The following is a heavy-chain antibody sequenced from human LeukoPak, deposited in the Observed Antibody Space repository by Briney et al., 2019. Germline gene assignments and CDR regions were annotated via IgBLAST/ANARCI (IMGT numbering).Heavy chain of an antibody. D-gene: IGHD5-12*01. CDR3: ARESSGYDPYYYYGMDV. CDR2: IYYSGST. J-gene: IGHJ6*02. Sequence: SETLSLTCTVSGVSMSSGAFYWSWIRQHPGKGLEWIGNIYYSGSTYYNPSLKSRVTISVDTSKNQFSLKLSSVTAADTAVYYCARESSGYDPYYYYGMDVWGQGTTVTVSS. CDR1: GVSMSSGAFY. V-gene: IGHV4-31*03.